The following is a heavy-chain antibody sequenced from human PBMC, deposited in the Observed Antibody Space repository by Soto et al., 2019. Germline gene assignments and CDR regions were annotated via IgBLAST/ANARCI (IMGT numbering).Heavy chain of an antibody. CDR2: ISYDGSNK. D-gene: IGHD6-13*01. Sequence: QVQLVESGGGVVQPGRSLRLSCAASGFTFSSYAMHWVRQAPGKGLEWVAVISYDGSNKYYADSVKGRFTISRDNSKNTLYLQMNSLRAEDTAVYYCARDRITAAGIYYYYRMDVWGQGTTVTVSS. V-gene: IGHV3-30-3*01. J-gene: IGHJ6*02. CDR3: ARDRITAAGIYYYYRMDV. CDR1: GFTFSSYA.